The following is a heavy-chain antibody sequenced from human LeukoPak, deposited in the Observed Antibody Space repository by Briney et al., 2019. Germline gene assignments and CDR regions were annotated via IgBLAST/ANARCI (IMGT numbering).Heavy chain of an antibody. CDR1: GYTFTSCD. J-gene: IGHJ4*02. CDR2: MNPNSGNT. Sequence: ASVKVSCKASGYTFTSCDINWVRQATGQGLEWMGWMNPNSGNTGYGQSFQGRITMTRDISIGTAYMGLSNLTSEDTAIYYCTRGSSGRRDNWGQGTLVTVSA. V-gene: IGHV1-8*01. D-gene: IGHD6-19*01. CDR3: TRGSSGRRDN.